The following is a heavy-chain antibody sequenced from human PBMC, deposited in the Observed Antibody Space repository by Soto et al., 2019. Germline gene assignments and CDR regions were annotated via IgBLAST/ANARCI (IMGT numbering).Heavy chain of an antibody. J-gene: IGHJ6*03. CDR1: GGSVSSGSYY. CDR2: IYYSGNT. V-gene: IGHV4-39*01. CDR3: ARHVGGYYYYMDV. D-gene: IGHD2-15*01. Sequence: SETLSLTCTVPGGSVSSGSYYWGWIRQPPGKGLEWIGSIYYSGNTYYNPSLKSRVTISVDTSKNQFSLKLSSVTAADTAVYYCARHVGGYYYYMDVWGKGTTVTVSS.